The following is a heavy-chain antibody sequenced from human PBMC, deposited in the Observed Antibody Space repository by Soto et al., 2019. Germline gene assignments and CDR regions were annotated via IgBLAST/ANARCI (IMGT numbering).Heavy chain of an antibody. V-gene: IGHV1-2*02. Sequence: ASVKFSCKASGYTFTGYYMHWVRQAPGQGLEWMGWINPNSGGTNYAQKFQGRVTMTRDTSISTAYMELSRLRSDDTAVYYCARGLGTRTLYGMDVWGQGTTVTVSS. J-gene: IGHJ6*02. D-gene: IGHD3-16*01. CDR1: GYTFTGYY. CDR2: INPNSGGT. CDR3: ARGLGTRTLYGMDV.